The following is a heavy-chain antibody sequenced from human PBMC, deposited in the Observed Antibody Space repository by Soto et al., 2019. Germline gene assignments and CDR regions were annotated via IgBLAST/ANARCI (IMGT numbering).Heavy chain of an antibody. Sequence: GGSLRLSCAASGFTFSSYDMHWVRQATVKGLEWVSALGTAGDTYYPGSVKGRFTISRENAKNSLYLQMNSLRAGDTAVYYCARDRVGYSSSSGDYYYGMDVWGQGTTVTVSS. V-gene: IGHV3-13*01. CDR3: ARDRVGYSSSSGDYYYGMDV. J-gene: IGHJ6*02. CDR1: GFTFSSYD. CDR2: LGTAGDT. D-gene: IGHD6-13*01.